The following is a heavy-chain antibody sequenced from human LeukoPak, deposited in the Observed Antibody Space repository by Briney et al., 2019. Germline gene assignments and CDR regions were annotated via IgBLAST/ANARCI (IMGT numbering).Heavy chain of an antibody. V-gene: IGHV3-21*01. CDR1: GFSFSRYS. Sequence: PGGSLRISCVASGFSFSRYSMTWVRQVPGKGLEWVSSLTSVSSYIYYADSVKGRFLISRDNAKNSLYLQMNSLRAEDTAVYYCARVTAGATIYDFYYYHMDVWGKGTTVTVSS. CDR2: LTSVSSYI. CDR3: ARVTAGATIYDFYYYHMDV. J-gene: IGHJ6*03. D-gene: IGHD2-21*02.